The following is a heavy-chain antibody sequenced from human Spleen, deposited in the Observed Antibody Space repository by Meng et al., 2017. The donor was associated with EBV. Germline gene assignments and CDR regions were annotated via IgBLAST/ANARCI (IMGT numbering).Heavy chain of an antibody. J-gene: IGHJ4*02. CDR1: GASIDSSDW. D-gene: IGHD3-22*01. V-gene: IGHV4-4*02. Sequence: GHLQEPGPGPAKPSGTLSLTCAVSGASIDSSDWWTWVRQAPGKGLEWIGEIHHSGTTNYNPSLESRVTISIDKSDNQFSLKLTSVTAAYTAVYYCARGLGGHYPTMEYWGQGTLVTVSS. CDR2: IHHSGTT. CDR3: ARGLGGHYPTMEY.